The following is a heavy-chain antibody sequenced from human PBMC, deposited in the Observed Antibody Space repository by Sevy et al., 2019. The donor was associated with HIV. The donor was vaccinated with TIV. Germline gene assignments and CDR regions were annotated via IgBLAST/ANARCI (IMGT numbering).Heavy chain of an antibody. CDR2: MYYRGTT. CDR3: AAVTGTDILGYYFDS. CDR1: GASISGSFW. D-gene: IGHD6-19*01. V-gene: IGHV4-4*02. J-gene: IGHJ4*02. Sequence: SETLSLTCAVSGASISGSFWWSWVRQPPGKGLEWIGEMYYRGTTNYNPSLKSRVTISVDKSKNQFSLKLNSVTAADTAVYYCAAVTGTDILGYYFDSWGQGTLVTVSS.